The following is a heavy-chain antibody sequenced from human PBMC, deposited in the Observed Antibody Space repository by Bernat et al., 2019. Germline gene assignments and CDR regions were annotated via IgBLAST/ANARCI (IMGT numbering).Heavy chain of an antibody. Sequence: QVQLQESGPGLVKPSETLSLTCTVSGVSISSYYWSWIRQPAGKGLEWIGRIYSSGSTNYNPSLKGRVTMSVDTTKNQFFLNVTSVTAADTAVYYCARESRWAPDSWVQGVLVTVSS. D-gene: IGHD5-24*01. CDR3: ARESRWAPDS. J-gene: IGHJ5*01. CDR1: GVSISSYY. CDR2: IYSSGST. V-gene: IGHV4-4*07.